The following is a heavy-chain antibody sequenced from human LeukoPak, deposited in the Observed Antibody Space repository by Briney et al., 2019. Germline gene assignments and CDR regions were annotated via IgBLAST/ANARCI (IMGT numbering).Heavy chain of an antibody. CDR1: GGIFSSYA. J-gene: IGHJ4*02. CDR2: IIPMFGTA. D-gene: IGHD6-6*01. Sequence: SVKVSCKASGGIFSSYAISWVRQAPGQGLEWMGGIIPMFGTANYAQKFQGRVTITADKSTSTAYMELSSLRSEDTAVYYCARDPPGRPYSSSSYGWGQGTLVTVSS. CDR3: ARDPPGRPYSSSSYG. V-gene: IGHV1-69*06.